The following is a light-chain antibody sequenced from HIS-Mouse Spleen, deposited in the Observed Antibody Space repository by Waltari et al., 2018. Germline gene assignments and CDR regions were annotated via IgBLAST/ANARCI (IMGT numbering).Light chain of an antibody. CDR2: EGS. CDR3: CSYAGSSTLV. V-gene: IGLV2-23*01. CDR1: SSDSGSYKL. Sequence: QSALTQPASVSGSPGQSITLSRTGTSSDSGSYKLVSWYQQPPGKAPKLMIYEGSKRPSGVSNRFSGSKSGNTASLTISGLQAEDEADYYCCSYAGSSTLVFGGGTKLTVL. J-gene: IGLJ2*01.